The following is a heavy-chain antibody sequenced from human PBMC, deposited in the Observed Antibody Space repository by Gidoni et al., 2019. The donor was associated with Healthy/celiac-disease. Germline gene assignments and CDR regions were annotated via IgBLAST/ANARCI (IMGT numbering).Heavy chain of an antibody. CDR3: ARARCTNGVCLYYFDY. CDR2: ISSSSSTI. D-gene: IGHD2-8*01. Sequence: EVQLVESGGGLVQPGGSLRLSCAASGFTFSSYSMNWVRQAPGKGLEWVSYISSSSSTIYYADSVKGRFTISRDNAKNSLYLQMNSLRDEDTAVYYCARARCTNGVCLYYFDYWGQGTLVTVSS. J-gene: IGHJ4*02. CDR1: GFTFSSYS. V-gene: IGHV3-48*02.